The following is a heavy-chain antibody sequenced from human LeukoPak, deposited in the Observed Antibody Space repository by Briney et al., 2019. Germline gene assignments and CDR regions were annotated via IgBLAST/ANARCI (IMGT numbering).Heavy chain of an antibody. V-gene: IGHV3-7*05. D-gene: IGHD1-26*01. Sequence: GGSLRLSCAASGFTFSTYWMNWVRQAPGKGLEWVANIKADGSEKYYVDSVKGRFTISRDDAKRTVDLQMDNLRAEDTAIYYCAYRNNFEYWGQGALVTVSS. J-gene: IGHJ4*02. CDR2: IKADGSEK. CDR1: GFTFSTYW. CDR3: AYRNNFEY.